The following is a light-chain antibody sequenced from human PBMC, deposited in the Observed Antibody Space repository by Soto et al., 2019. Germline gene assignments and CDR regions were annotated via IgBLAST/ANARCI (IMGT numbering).Light chain of an antibody. J-gene: IGKJ1*01. CDR2: GAS. CDR3: QQYGSSPWT. CDR1: QSVSSSY. V-gene: IGKV3-20*01. Sequence: VFPQSPGTLSLSPGGRATLSCRASQSVSSSYLAWYQQKPGQAPRPLIYGASSRAIGIPDRFSGSGSGTDFTLTISRLEPEDFAVYYCQQYGSSPWTFGQGTKV.